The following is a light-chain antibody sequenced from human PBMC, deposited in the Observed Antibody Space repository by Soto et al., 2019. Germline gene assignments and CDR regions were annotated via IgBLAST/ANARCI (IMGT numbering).Light chain of an antibody. CDR2: GAS. V-gene: IGKV3D-20*02. CDR3: QHRSNWPPGIT. J-gene: IGKJ5*01. CDR1: QSFSSTY. Sequence: EIVLTQSPGTLSLSPGERATLSCRASQSFSSTYLAWYQQKPGQAPRLLIYGASSRATGIPARFSGSGSGTDFTLTISSLEPEDFAVYYCQHRSNWPPGITFGQGTRLEI.